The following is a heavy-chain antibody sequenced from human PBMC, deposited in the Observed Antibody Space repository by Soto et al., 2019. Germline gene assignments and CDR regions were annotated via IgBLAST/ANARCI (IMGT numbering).Heavy chain of an antibody. Sequence: GGSLRLSCAASGFTFSNAWMSWVRQAPGKGLEWVGRIKSKTDGGTTDYAAPVKGRFTISRDDSKNTLYLQMNSLKTEDTAVYYCTTEHTYCSGGSCALWGQGTLVTVSS. CDR3: TTEHTYCSGGSCAL. V-gene: IGHV3-15*01. D-gene: IGHD2-15*01. CDR2: IKSKTDGGTT. CDR1: GFTFSNAW. J-gene: IGHJ4*02.